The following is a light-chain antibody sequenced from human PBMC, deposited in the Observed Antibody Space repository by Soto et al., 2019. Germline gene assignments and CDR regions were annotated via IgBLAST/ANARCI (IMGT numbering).Light chain of an antibody. CDR3: QSYDSSNVV. CDR1: SGSIASNY. V-gene: IGLV6-57*02. CDR2: EDN. Sequence: NFMLTQPHSVSESPGQTVIISCTGSSGSIASNYVQWYQQRPGSAPTTVIYEDNQRPSGVPDRFSGSIDSSSNSASLTISGLMTEDEADYYCQSYDSSNVVFGGGTKLTVL. J-gene: IGLJ2*01.